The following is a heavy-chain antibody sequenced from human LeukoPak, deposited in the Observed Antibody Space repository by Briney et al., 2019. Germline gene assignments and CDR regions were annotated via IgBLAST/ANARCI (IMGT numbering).Heavy chain of an antibody. CDR2: INHSGST. D-gene: IGHD3-22*01. CDR3: ARDHASYYYDSSGYYGVFDY. Sequence: SETLSLTCAVYGGSFSGYYWSWIRQPPGKGLEWIGEINHSGSTNYDPSLKSRVTISVDTSKNQFSLKLSSVTAADTAVYYCARDHASYYYDSSGYYGVFDYWGQGTLVTVSS. CDR1: GGSFSGYY. V-gene: IGHV4-34*01. J-gene: IGHJ4*02.